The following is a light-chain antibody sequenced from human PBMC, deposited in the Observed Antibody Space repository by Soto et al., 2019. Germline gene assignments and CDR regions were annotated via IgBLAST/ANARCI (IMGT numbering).Light chain of an antibody. CDR1: QTVSSN. J-gene: IGKJ4*01. Sequence: EIVMTQSPATLSVSPGQRATLSCSASQTVSSNLAWYQQKPGQAPRLLIYGASTRATGIPARFSGSGSGTDFTLTITSLQSEDFAVYYCQQYNNWPPITFGGGTKVEIK. CDR2: GAS. CDR3: QQYNNWPPIT. V-gene: IGKV3-15*01.